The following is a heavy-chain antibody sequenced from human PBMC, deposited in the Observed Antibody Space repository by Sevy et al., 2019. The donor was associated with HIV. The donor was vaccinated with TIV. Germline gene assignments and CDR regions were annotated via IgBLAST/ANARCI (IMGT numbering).Heavy chain of an antibody. V-gene: IGHV3-30-3*01. CDR3: ARAAITMIVG. J-gene: IGHJ4*02. D-gene: IGHD3-22*01. CDR1: GLTFSSYA. CDR2: ISYDGSNK. Sequence: GGSLRLSCAASGLTFSSYAMHWVRQAPGKGLEWVAVISYDGSNKYYADSVKGRFTISRDNSKNTLYLQMNSLRAEDTALYYCARAAITMIVGWGQGTLVTVSS.